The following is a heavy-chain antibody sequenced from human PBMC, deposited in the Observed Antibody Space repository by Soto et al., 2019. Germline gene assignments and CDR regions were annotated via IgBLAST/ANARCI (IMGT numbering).Heavy chain of an antibody. CDR2: ISYDGSNK. J-gene: IGHJ4*02. CDR3: ARDLDYGGTFFAY. V-gene: IGHV3-30-3*01. Sequence: QVQLVESGGGVVQPGRSLRLSCAASGFTFSNYAIHWVRQAPGKGLEWVAVISYDGSNKFYADSVKGRFTISRDNSKNTLYLQMNSLRAEDTAIYYCARDLDYGGTFFAYWGQGTLVTVSS. CDR1: GFTFSNYA. D-gene: IGHD4-17*01.